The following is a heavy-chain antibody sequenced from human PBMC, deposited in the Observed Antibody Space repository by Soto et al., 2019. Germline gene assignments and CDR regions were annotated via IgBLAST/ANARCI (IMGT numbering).Heavy chain of an antibody. CDR2: IRSKANSYAT. D-gene: IGHD3-10*01. J-gene: IGHJ6*02. V-gene: IGHV3-73*01. CDR1: GFTFSGSA. CDR3: TSLPGYYGSGSYSNYYYYYGMDV. Sequence: PGGSLRLSCAASGFTFSGSAMHWVRQASGKGLEWVGRIRSKANSYATAYAAPVKGRFTISRDDSKNTAYLQMNSLKTEDTAVYYCTSLPGYYGSGSYSNYYYYYGMDVWGQGTTVTVSS.